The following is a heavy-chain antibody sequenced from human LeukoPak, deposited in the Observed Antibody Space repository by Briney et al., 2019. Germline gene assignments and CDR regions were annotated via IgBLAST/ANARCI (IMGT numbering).Heavy chain of an antibody. CDR3: AKSAYSDSSGYSREYCFDY. J-gene: IGHJ4*02. CDR2: IYENGGTT. Sequence: GGSLRLSCVGSGFTFRSHAMSWVRQAPEKGLEFVSGIYENGGTTYYADSVKGRFSISRDNSKNTLYLQMNSLRAEDTAIYYCAKSAYSDSSGYSREYCFDYWGPVTLVTVSS. V-gene: IGHV3-23*01. D-gene: IGHD3-22*01. CDR1: GFTFRSHA.